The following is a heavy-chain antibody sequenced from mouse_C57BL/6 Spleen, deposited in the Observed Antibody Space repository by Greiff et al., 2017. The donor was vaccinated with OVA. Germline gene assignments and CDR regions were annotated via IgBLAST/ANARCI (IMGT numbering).Heavy chain of an antibody. D-gene: IGHD1-1*01. CDR1: GFSLTSYG. CDR3: ARRDTTVYWYFDV. Sequence: VKLMESGPGLVQPSQSLSITCTVSGFSLTSYGVHWVRQSPGKGLEWLGVIWSGGSTDYNAAFISRLSISKDNSKSQVFFKMNSLQADDTAIYYCARRDTTVYWYFDVWGTGTTVTVSS. CDR2: IWSGGST. V-gene: IGHV2-2*01. J-gene: IGHJ1*03.